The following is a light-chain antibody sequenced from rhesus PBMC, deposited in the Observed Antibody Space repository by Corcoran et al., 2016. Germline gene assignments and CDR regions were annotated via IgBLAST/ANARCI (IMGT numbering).Light chain of an antibody. V-gene: IGKV1-32*05. Sequence: DIQMTQSPSSLSASVGDRVSITCRASQGVSRYLNWFQQKPGKAPKLLFYFGKLLEGGVPSRLRGSGSGTEFTLTISSLQPEDCATYYCQQYNTLPWTFGQGTKVEIE. J-gene: IGKJ1*01. CDR2: FGK. CDR1: QGVSRY. CDR3: QQYNTLPWT.